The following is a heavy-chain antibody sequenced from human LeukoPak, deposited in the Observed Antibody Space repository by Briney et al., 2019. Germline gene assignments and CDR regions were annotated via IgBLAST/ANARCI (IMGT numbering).Heavy chain of an antibody. CDR3: ARSRIVGATTPFDY. D-gene: IGHD1-26*01. Sequence: HPGRSLRLSCAASGFTFSSYSMNWVRQAPGKGLEWVANINQDGSEKYFVDSVKGRFTISRDNAQNSLYLQMNSLRAEDTAVYYCARSRIVGATTPFDYWGQGTLVTVSS. V-gene: IGHV3-7*03. CDR2: INQDGSEK. CDR1: GFTFSSYS. J-gene: IGHJ4*02.